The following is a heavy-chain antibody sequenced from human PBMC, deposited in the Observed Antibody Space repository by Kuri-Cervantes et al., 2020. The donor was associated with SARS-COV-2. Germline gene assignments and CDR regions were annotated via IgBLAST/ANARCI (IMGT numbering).Heavy chain of an antibody. Sequence: GESLKISCAASGFTFSSYGMHWVRQAPGKGLEWVAVISYDGSNKYCADSVKGRFTISRDNSKNTLYLQMNSLRAEDTAVYYCAKDSGSGFWSGYWSWGKLSGKHWFDPWGQGTLVTVSS. CDR3: AKDSGSGFWSGYWSWGKLSGKHWFDP. CDR2: ISYDGSNK. D-gene: IGHD3-3*01. J-gene: IGHJ5*02. CDR1: GFTFSSYG. V-gene: IGHV3-30*18.